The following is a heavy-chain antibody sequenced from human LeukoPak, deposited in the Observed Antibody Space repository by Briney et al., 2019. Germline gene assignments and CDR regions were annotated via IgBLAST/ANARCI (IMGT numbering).Heavy chain of an antibody. CDR1: GGSISSYY. CDR2: IYYSGST. D-gene: IGHD5-24*01. V-gene: IGHV4-59*01. J-gene: IGHJ4*02. Sequence: SETLSLTCTVSGGSISSYYRSWIRQPPGKGLEWIGYIYYSGSTNYNPSLKSRVTISVDTSKNQFSLKLSSVTAADTAVYYCARGAMATISPFDYWGQGTLVTVSS. CDR3: ARGAMATISPFDY.